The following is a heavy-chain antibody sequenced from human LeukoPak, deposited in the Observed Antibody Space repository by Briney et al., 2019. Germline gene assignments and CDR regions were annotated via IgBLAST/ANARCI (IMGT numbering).Heavy chain of an antibody. CDR1: GYTFTSYY. J-gene: IGHJ4*02. Sequence: ASVKVSCKASGYTFTSYYMHWVRQAPGQGLEWMGIINPSGGSTSYAQKFQGRATTTRDTSTSTVYMELSSLRSEDTAVYYCAPEGGYCSSTSCPPDDWGQGTLVTVSS. CDR2: INPSGGST. V-gene: IGHV1-46*01. D-gene: IGHD2-2*01. CDR3: APEGGYCSSTSCPPDD.